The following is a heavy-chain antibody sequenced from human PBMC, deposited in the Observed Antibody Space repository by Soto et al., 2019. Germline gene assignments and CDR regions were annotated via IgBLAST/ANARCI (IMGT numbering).Heavy chain of an antibody. CDR2: IYYSGST. CDR3: AREAVALNFYYYYGMDV. V-gene: IGHV4-59*13. CDR1: GGAINGSS. J-gene: IGHJ6*02. Sequence: SGSLSLTCAFSGGAINGSSWSCIRQTAGNGLEWIGYIYYSGSTNYTPSLKSRVTISVDTSKNQFSLKLSSVTAADTAVYYCAREAVALNFYYYYGMDVWGQGTTVTVSS. D-gene: IGHD6-19*01.